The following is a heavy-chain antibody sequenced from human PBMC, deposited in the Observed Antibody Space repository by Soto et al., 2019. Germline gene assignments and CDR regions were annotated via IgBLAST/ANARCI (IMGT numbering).Heavy chain of an antibody. CDR1: GDSIISSDFY. J-gene: IGHJ5*02. D-gene: IGHD3-3*02. V-gene: IGHV4-39*01. Sequence: SETLSLTSTVSGDSIISSDFYLGWVRQPPGKGLEWIGSIFYLGSSYYNPSLKSRVTMSVDTSKNQFSLRLRSVTAADTALYFCARHSLALRKNNWFDPWGQGIMVTVSS. CDR3: ARHSLALRKNNWFDP. CDR2: IFYLGSS.